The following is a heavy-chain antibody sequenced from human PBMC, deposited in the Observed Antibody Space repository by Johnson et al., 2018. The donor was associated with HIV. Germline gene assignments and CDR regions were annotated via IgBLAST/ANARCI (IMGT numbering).Heavy chain of an antibody. CDR2: ISGSGGTI. Sequence: VQLVESGGGLVQPGGSRRLSCAASGFIFRSSAMSWVRQAPGKGLEWVAAISGSGGTIYSADSVQGRFTISRDNARNSLYLQMNSLRVEDTAVYYCARSKDCSGGSCPDAFDIWGQGTMVTVSS. CDR3: ARSKDCSGGSCPDAFDI. V-gene: IGHV3-48*04. J-gene: IGHJ3*02. CDR1: GFIFRSSA. D-gene: IGHD2-15*01.